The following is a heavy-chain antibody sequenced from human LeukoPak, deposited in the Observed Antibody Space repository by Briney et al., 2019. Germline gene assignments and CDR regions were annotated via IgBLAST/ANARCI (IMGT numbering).Heavy chain of an antibody. V-gene: IGHV2-70*04. CDR1: GFSLSTNGMR. Sequence: SGPTLVNPTQTLTLTCTFSGFSLSTNGMRVSWILQPPGKALEWLARTDWDDDKFYSTSLKTRLTISKYTSKNQVVLTMTNMSPVDTAMYNYARTLSVTTFDNWGQGTLVTVSS. CDR2: TDWDDDK. D-gene: IGHD4-11*01. CDR3: ARTLSVTTFDN. J-gene: IGHJ4*02.